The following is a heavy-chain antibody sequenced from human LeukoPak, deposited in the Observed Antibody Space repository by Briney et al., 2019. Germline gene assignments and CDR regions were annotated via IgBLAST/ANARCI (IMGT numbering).Heavy chain of an antibody. V-gene: IGHV4-61*01. J-gene: IGHJ6*04. CDR2: IYYSGST. D-gene: IGHD4-17*01. CDR1: GGSVSSGSYY. Sequence: SETLSLTCTVSGGSVSSGSYYWSWIRQPPGKGLEWIGYIYYSGSTNYNPSLKGRVTISVDTSKNQFSLKLSSVTAADTAVYYCASSTVNYYYYGMDVWGKGTTVTVSS. CDR3: ASSTVNYYYYGMDV.